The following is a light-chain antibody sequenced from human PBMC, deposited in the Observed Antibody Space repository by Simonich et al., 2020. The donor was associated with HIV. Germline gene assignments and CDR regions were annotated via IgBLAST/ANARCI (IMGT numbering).Light chain of an antibody. CDR3: SSYAGGNNLI. CDR1: SSDVGGYNY. V-gene: IGLV2-8*01. J-gene: IGLJ2*01. Sequence: QSALIQPPSASGSPGQSVTISCTGTSSDVGGYNYVSWYQQHPGKAPKVMIYDVTRRPSGVPDRFSGSKSGNTASLTVSGLQAEDEADYYCSSYAGGNNLIFGGGTKLTVL. CDR2: DVT.